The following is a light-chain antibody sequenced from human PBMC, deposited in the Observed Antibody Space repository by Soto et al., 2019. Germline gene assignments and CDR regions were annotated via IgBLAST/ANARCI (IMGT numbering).Light chain of an antibody. J-gene: IGLJ2*01. CDR3: QVWHSSTDHVV. CDR1: NIGRKS. CDR2: DAS. Sequence: SYELTQPPSVSVAPGETARITCAGDNIGRKSVHWYQQKPGQAPVLVIYDASDRPSGIPERITGSNSGNTATLTTSRVEAGDEAGYYSQVWHSSTDHVVFGGGTQLTVL. V-gene: IGLV3-21*04.